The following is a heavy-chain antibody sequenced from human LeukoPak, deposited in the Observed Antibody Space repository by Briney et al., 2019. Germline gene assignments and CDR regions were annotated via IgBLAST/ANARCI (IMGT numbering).Heavy chain of an antibody. CDR2: INHSGST. V-gene: IGHV4-34*01. D-gene: IGHD2-2*01. CDR1: GGSFSGYY. CDR3: ARQYCSSISCYFDY. Sequence: PSETLSLTCAVYGGSFSGYYWSWIRQPPGKGLEWIGEINHSGSTNYNPSLKSRVTISVDTSKNQFSLKLGSVTAADTAVYYCARQYCSSISCYFDYWGQGTLVTVSS. J-gene: IGHJ4*02.